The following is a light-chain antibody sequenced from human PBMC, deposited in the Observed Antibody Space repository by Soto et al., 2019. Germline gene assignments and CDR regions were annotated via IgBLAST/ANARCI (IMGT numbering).Light chain of an antibody. CDR1: ETVATN. CDR2: GAS. V-gene: IGKV3-15*01. CDR3: QQYFEWPPMT. J-gene: IGKJ1*01. Sequence: EVVMKQSPATLSVSPGERATLSCRASETVATNLAWYQQKPGQAPRLLISGASTRAAGISDRFRGSGSGTEFTLTISSLRSEDSAIYYCQQYFEWPPMTCGQGTKVEI.